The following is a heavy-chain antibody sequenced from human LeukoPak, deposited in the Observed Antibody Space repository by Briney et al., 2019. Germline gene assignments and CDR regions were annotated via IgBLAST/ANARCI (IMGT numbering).Heavy chain of an antibody. CDR1: GYSFTTYW. Sequence: GESLKISCKGSGYSFTTYWIGWVRQMPGKGLGLMGIIYPGGSDTRYSPSFQGHVTISADKSISSAYLQWSSLKASDTAMYYCARDGGLNTRDAFDIWGQGTMVSVSS. D-gene: IGHD2-2*02. CDR3: ARDGGLNTRDAFDI. J-gene: IGHJ3*02. CDR2: IYPGGSDT. V-gene: IGHV5-51*01.